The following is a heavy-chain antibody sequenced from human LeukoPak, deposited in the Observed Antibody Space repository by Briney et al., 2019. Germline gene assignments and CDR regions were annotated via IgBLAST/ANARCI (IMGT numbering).Heavy chain of an antibody. J-gene: IGHJ4*02. CDR1: GYTFTNYY. CDR3: ATDQGAY. Sequence: ASVKVSCKASGYTFTNYYIHWVRQAPGKGLEWMGGFDPEDGETIYAQKFQGRVTMTEDTSTDTAYMELSSLRSEDTAVYYCATDQGAYWGQGTLVTVSS. D-gene: IGHD4/OR15-4a*01. V-gene: IGHV1-24*01. CDR2: FDPEDGET.